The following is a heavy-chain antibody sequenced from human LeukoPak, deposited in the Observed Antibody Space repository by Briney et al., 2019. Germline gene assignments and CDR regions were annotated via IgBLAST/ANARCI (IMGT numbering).Heavy chain of an antibody. D-gene: IGHD3-10*01. CDR1: GGSISSGGYS. J-gene: IGHJ4*02. CDR2: IYHSGST. V-gene: IGHV4-30-2*01. Sequence: TLSLTCAVSGGSISSGGYSWSWIRQPPGKGLEWIGCIYHSGSTYYNPSLKSRVTISVDRSKNQFSLKLSSVTAADTAVYYCARAGEYYYGSGSYQAGPFDYWGQGTLVTVSS. CDR3: ARAGEYYYGSGSYQAGPFDY.